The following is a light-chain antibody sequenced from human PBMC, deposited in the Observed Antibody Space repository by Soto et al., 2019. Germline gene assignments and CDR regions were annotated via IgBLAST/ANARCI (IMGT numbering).Light chain of an antibody. CDR3: QQGYNFPRT. Sequence: IQMTQSPPSVSASVGDRVTISCRSSQGISYWLAWYQQKPGKAPKILIYAASSLQSGVPSRFSATASGTEFTLTISSLQPEDFATYFCQQGYNFPRTFGGGTKVEIK. V-gene: IGKV1-12*01. CDR2: AAS. J-gene: IGKJ4*01. CDR1: QGISYW.